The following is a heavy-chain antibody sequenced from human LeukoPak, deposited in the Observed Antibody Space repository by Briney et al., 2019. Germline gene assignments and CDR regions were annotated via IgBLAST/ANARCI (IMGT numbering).Heavy chain of an antibody. J-gene: IGHJ4*02. Sequence: PSETLSLTCAVYGGSFSGYYWSWIRQPPGKGLEWIGEINHSGSTNYNPSLKSRVTISVDTSKNQVSLKLSSVTAADTAVYYCARAGLNGDVDYWGQGTLVTVSS. CDR2: INHSGST. CDR1: GGSFSGYY. V-gene: IGHV4-34*01. CDR3: ARAGLNGDVDY. D-gene: IGHD4-17*01.